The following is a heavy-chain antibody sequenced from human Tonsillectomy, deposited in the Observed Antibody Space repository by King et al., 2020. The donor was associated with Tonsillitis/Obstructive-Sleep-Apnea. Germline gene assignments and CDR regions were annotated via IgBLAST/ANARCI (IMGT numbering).Heavy chain of an antibody. J-gene: IGHJ4*02. V-gene: IGHV3-53*01. Sequence: VQLVESGGGLIQPGESLRLSCAASGVTVSSNYMSWVRQAPGKGLEWVSVIHSSGSTYYADSVKGRFTISRDNSKNTVYLQMNSLRAEDTAVYYCVRDRNRQNRGYWGQGTLVTVS. D-gene: IGHD1-14*01. CDR2: IHSSGST. CDR1: GVTVSSNY. CDR3: VRDRNRQNRGY.